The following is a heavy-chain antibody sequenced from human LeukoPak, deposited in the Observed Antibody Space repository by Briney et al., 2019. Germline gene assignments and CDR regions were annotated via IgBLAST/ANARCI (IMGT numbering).Heavy chain of an antibody. CDR1: GFTFSSYS. D-gene: IGHD4-17*01. CDR3: ARDDYGDSGPLFDY. Sequence: PGGSLRLSCAASGFTFSSYSMNWVRQDPGKGLEWVLTIRTNGAGTHYADSVRGRFTISRDDSKNTLYLQMDSLRAEDTAVYYCARDDYGDSGPLFDYWGQGTLVTVSS. J-gene: IGHJ4*02. V-gene: IGHV3-23*01. CDR2: IRTNGAGT.